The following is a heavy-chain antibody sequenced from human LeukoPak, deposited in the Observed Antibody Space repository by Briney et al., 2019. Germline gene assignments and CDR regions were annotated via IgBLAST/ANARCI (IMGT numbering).Heavy chain of an antibody. CDR1: GGTFSSYA. D-gene: IGHD1-1*01. J-gene: IGHJ4*02. V-gene: IGHV1-69*13. CDR3: ARGGVQLERFDY. Sequence: SVKVSCKASGGTFSSYAISWVRQAPGQRLEWMGGIIPIFGTANYAQKFQGRVTITADGSTGTAYMDLSSLRSEDTAVYYCARGGVQLERFDYWGQGTLVTVSS. CDR2: IIPIFGTA.